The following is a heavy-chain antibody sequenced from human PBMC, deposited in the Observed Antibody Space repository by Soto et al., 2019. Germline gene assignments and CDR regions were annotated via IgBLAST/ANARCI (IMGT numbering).Heavy chain of an antibody. V-gene: IGHV4-31*03. Sequence: SETLSLTCTVSVGSISSGGYYWSWIRQHPGKGLEWIGYIYYSGSTYYNPSLKSRVTISVDTSKNQFSLKLSSVTAADTAVYYCARVNIVAHLLYYGMDVWGQGTTVTVSS. CDR2: IYYSGST. J-gene: IGHJ6*02. CDR3: ARVNIVAHLLYYGMDV. CDR1: VGSISSGGYY. D-gene: IGHD2-21*01.